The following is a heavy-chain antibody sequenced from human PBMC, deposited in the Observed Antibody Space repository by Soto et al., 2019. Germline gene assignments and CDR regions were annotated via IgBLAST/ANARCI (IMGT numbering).Heavy chain of an antibody. V-gene: IGHV3-74*01. J-gene: IGHJ6*02. CDR2: IKTDGSST. Sequence: PGGSLRLSCAASGFTFSSNWMHWVRQAPGKGLVWVSRIKTDGSSTTYADSVKGRFTISRDNAQNTLYLQMNSLRAADTAVYYCARGVDGWLVREQSESYYYGMDVWGQGTTVTVSS. CDR1: GFTFSSNW. CDR3: ARGVDGWLVREQSESYYYGMDV. D-gene: IGHD6-19*01.